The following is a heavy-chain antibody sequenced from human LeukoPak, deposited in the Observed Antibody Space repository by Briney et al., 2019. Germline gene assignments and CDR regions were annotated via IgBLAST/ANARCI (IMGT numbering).Heavy chain of an antibody. J-gene: IGHJ4*02. D-gene: IGHD3-22*01. CDR1: GDSISSSY. CDR2: VHYTGKT. CDR3: ARGYYDRSGSSNPFDS. V-gene: IGHV4-59*01. Sequence: SETLSLTCTVSGDSISSSYWSWIRLPPGKRLEWVGYVHYTGKTNYNPSLNNRATISVDMSKNQFSLTLTSVTLADTAVYYCARGYYDRSGSSNPFDSWGQGTLVTVSA.